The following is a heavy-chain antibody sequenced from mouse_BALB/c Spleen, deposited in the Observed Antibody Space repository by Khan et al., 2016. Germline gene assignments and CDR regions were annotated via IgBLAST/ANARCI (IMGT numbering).Heavy chain of an antibody. CDR2: IWGGGST. J-gene: IGHJ4*01. V-gene: IGHV2-6-5*01. CDR3: AKHGLRYYAMDY. Sequence: VQLQESGPGLVAPSQSLSITCTVSGFSLTDYGLSWIRQPPGKSLEWLGVIWGGGSTYYYSALKSRLSISKDNSKSQVFLKMNSLQTDDTAMYXCAKHGLRYYAMDYWGQGTSVTVSS. CDR1: GFSLTDYG.